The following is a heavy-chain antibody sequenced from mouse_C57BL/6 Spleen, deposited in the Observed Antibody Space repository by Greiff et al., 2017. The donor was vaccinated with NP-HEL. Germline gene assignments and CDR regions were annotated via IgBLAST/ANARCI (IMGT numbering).Heavy chain of an antibody. J-gene: IGHJ2*01. CDR1: GYAFSSSW. CDR3: ARFTAQATGYFDY. CDR2: IYPGDGDT. D-gene: IGHD3-2*02. V-gene: IGHV1-82*01. Sequence: VQLQQSGPELVKPGASVKISCKASGYAFSSSWMNWVKQRPGKGLEWIGRIYPGDGDTNYNGKFKGKATLTADKSSSTAYMQLSSLTSEDSAVYFCARFTAQATGYFDYWGQGTTLTVSS.